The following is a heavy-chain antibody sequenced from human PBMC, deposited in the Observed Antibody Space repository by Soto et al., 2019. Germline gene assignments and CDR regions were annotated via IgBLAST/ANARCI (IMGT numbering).Heavy chain of an antibody. CDR1: GGSISSYY. CDR3: ARPTYNAYFDY. V-gene: IGHV4-59*01. D-gene: IGHD3-10*01. CDR2: IYYSGST. Sequence: SETLSLTCTVSGGSISSYYWSWIRQPPGKGLEWIGYIYYSGSTNYNPSLKSRVTISVDTSKNQFSLKLSSVTAADTAVYYCARPTYNAYFDYWGQGTLVTVSS. J-gene: IGHJ4*02.